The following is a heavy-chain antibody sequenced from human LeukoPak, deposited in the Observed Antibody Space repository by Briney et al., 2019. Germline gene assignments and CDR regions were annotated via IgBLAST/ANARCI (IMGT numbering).Heavy chain of an antibody. V-gene: IGHV3-23*01. J-gene: IGHJ6*03. D-gene: IGHD3-3*01. Sequence: GGSLRLSCAASGFTFSHYAMSWVRQAPGKGLEWVAATSGSGASTYNADSVKGRVTASRDNSKNTLYLQMNSLRAEDTAVYYCAKFWSGYSDYMDVWGKGTTVTVSS. CDR1: GFTFSHYA. CDR3: AKFWSGYSDYMDV. CDR2: TSGSGAST.